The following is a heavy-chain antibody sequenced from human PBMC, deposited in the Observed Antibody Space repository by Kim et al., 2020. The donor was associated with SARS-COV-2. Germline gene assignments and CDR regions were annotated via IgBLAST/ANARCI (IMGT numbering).Heavy chain of an antibody. J-gene: IGHJ6*02. D-gene: IGHD6-13*01. CDR2: IIPIFGTA. Sequence: SVKVSCKASGGTFSSYAISWVRQAPGQGLEWMGGIIPIFGTANYAQKFQGRVTITADESTSTAYMELSSLRSEDTAVYYCASPWVGQQLVPLGFRYYGMDVWGQGTTVTVSS. V-gene: IGHV1-69*13. CDR3: ASPWVGQQLVPLGFRYYGMDV. CDR1: GGTFSSYA.